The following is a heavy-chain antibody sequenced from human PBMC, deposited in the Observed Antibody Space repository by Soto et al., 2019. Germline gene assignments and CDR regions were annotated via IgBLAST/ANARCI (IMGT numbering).Heavy chain of an antibody. D-gene: IGHD3-3*01. CDR1: GFTFSSYS. CDR3: AKDLTDFWSGSYSDV. CDR2: ISGSGGST. V-gene: IGHV3-23*01. Sequence: GGSLRLSCAASGFTFSSYSMNWVRQAPGKGLEWVSAISGSGGSTYYADSVKGRFTISRDNSKNTLYLQMNSLRAEDTAVYYCAKDLTDFWSGSYSDVWGQGTTVTVSS. J-gene: IGHJ6*02.